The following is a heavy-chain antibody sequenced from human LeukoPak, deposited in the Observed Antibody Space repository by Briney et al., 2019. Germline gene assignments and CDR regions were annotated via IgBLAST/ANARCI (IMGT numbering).Heavy chain of an antibody. Sequence: ASETLSLTCTVSGGSISSYYWSWIRQPPRKGLEWIGYIYYSVSTNYNPSLKSRVTISVDTPKNQFSLKLSSVTAADTAVYYCASACSSTSCHRGYGMDVWGQGTTVTVSS. D-gene: IGHD2-2*02. V-gene: IGHV4-59*08. J-gene: IGHJ6*02. CDR2: IYYSVST. CDR3: ASACSSTSCHRGYGMDV. CDR1: GGSISSYY.